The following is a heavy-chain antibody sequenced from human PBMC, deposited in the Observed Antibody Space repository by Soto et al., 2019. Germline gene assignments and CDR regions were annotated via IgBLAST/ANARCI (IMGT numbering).Heavy chain of an antibody. D-gene: IGHD6-13*01. Sequence: SETLSLTCTVSGGSISGYYWSWIRQPPGKGLEWIGYIYYSGSTDYNPSLKSRVTISVDTSKNQFSLRLSSVTAADTAVYYCARKIAAVGSYYYYMDVWGKGTTVTVS. CDR3: ARKIAAVGSYYYYMDV. V-gene: IGHV4-59*01. CDR2: IYYSGST. J-gene: IGHJ6*03. CDR1: GGSISGYY.